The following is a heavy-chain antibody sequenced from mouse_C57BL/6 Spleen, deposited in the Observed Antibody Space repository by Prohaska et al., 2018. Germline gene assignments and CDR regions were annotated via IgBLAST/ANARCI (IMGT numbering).Heavy chain of an antibody. CDR2: INSDGSAI. CDR3: MRYDSNDWYFDV. D-gene: IGHD2-5*01. Sequence: EVQLLETGGGLVQPGGSRGLSCEGSGFTFSGFWMSWVRQTPGKTLEWIGDINSDGSAINYATSIKDRFTIVRDNDKSTLYLQMSNVRSEDTATYFWMRYDSNDWYFDVWGTGTTVTVSS. J-gene: IGHJ1*03. V-gene: IGHV11-2*01. CDR1: GFTFSGFW.